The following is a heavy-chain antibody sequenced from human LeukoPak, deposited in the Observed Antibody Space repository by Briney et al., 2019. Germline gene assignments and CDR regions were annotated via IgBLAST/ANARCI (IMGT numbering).Heavy chain of an antibody. CDR2: IKEDGSKT. CDR1: QFTFSSYW. CDR3: AILDRIQLWDDAFDI. V-gene: IGHV3-7*03. D-gene: IGHD5-18*01. Sequence: GGSLRLSCAASQFTFSSYWMSWVRQAPGKGLEWVANIKEDGSKTYYVDSVKGRFTISRDNSKNTLYLQMNSLRAEDTAVYYCAILDRIQLWDDAFDIWGQGTMVTVSS. J-gene: IGHJ3*02.